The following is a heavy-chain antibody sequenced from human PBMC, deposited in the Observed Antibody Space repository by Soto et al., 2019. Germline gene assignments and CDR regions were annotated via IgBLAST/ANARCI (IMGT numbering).Heavy chain of an antibody. CDR1: GFTFSSYG. CDR3: ASGYCSSTSCYGAFDI. J-gene: IGHJ3*02. Sequence: PGGSLRLSCAASGFTFSSYGMHWVRQAPGKGLEWVAAIRGGGGSTYYADSVKGRFTISRDNSKNTLYLQMNSLRAEDTAVYYCASGYCSSTSCYGAFDIWGQGTMVTVSS. V-gene: IGHV3-23*01. D-gene: IGHD2-2*01. CDR2: IRGGGGST.